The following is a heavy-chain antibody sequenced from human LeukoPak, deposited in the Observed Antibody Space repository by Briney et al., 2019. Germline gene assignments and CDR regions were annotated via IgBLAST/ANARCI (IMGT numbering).Heavy chain of an antibody. Sequence: TGGSLRLSCAVSGYTFTTYEMHWVRQAPGKGLEWVSLISWDGGSTYYADSVKGRFTISRDNSKNSLYLQMNSLRTEDTALYYCAASRGWDFDYWGQGTLVTVSS. CDR1: GYTFTTYE. D-gene: IGHD1-26*01. CDR2: ISWDGGST. V-gene: IGHV3-43*01. CDR3: AASRGWDFDY. J-gene: IGHJ4*02.